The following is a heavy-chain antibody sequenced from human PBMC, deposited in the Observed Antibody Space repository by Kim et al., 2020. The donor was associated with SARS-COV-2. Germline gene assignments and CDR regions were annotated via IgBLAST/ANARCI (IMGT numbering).Heavy chain of an antibody. CDR1: GGSFTRSSFY. CDR3: ARHGGECSRETCSSHWFDP. CDR2: MYYSANT. V-gene: IGHV4-39*01. J-gene: IGHJ5*02. D-gene: IGHD2-15*01. Sequence: SETLSLTCSVSGGSFTRSSFYWAWIRQSPGMGLEWIGSMYYSANTYYNPSLESRVTMSVDTSKNTFSLNLTSVTAADTGVYYCARHGGECSRETCSSHWFDPWGQGTLVTVSS.